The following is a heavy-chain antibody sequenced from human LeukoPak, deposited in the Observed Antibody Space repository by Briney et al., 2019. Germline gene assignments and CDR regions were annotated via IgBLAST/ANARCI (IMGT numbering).Heavy chain of an antibody. V-gene: IGHV4-59*01. CDR1: GGSISSYY. Sequence: SETLSLTCTVSGGSISSYYWSWIRQPPGKGLEWIGYIYYSGSTNYNPSLKSRVTISVDTSKNQFSLKLSSVTAADTAVYYCASGSGSYYTDYWGQGTLVTVFS. CDR2: IYYSGST. CDR3: ASGSGSYYTDY. D-gene: IGHD1-26*01. J-gene: IGHJ4*02.